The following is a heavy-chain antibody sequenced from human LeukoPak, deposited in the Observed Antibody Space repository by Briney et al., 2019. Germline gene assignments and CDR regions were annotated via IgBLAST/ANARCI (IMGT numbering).Heavy chain of an antibody. J-gene: IGHJ4*02. CDR3: AKDSVTMIVRARSRPPGDY. CDR2: INSDGNST. V-gene: IGHV3-74*01. CDR1: GFTFSSYW. D-gene: IGHD3-22*01. Sequence: PGGSLRLSCAASGFTFSSYWMHWVRQTPGKGLVWVSRINSDGNSTNYADSVKGRFTISRDNSKNTLYLQMNSLRAEDTAVYYCAKDSVTMIVRARSRPPGDYWGQGTLVTVSS.